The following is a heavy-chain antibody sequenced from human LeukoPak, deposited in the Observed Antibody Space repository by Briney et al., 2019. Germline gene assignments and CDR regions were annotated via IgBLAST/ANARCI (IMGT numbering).Heavy chain of an antibody. CDR1: GFTFSDYY. CDR3: ARTHCSGGSCYSVYFDY. J-gene: IGHJ4*02. D-gene: IGHD2-15*01. Sequence: GGSLRLSCAASGFTFSDYYMSWLRPAPGKGLEWVSYISSSGSTIYYADSVKGRFTISRDNDKNSLYLQMNSLRAEDTAVYYCARTHCSGGSCYSVYFDYWGQGTLVTVSS. CDR2: ISSSGSTI. V-gene: IGHV3-11*01.